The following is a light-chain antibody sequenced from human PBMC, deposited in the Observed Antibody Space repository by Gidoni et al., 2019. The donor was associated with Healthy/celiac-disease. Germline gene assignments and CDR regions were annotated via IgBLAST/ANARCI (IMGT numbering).Light chain of an antibody. CDR3: SSYAGSNKGVV. CDR1: RSDVGGYNY. CDR2: EVS. J-gene: IGLJ2*01. V-gene: IGLV2-8*01. Sequence: QSALTQPPSASGSPGLSATISCPGTRSDVGGYNYAPWYQQHPGKAPKLMISEVSKRHSGVPDRFSGSKSGNTSSLTVAGLQAEDEAEYYGSSYAGSNKGVVFGGGTKLTVL.